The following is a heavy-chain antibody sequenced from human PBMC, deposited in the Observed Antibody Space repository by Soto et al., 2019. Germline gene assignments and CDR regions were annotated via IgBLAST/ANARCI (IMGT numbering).Heavy chain of an antibody. CDR1: GYTFTSYG. J-gene: IGHJ3*02. CDR2: ISAYNGNT. CDR3: ATDIGGVVITPHPDLLAS. V-gene: IGHV1-18*01. Sequence: ASVKVSCKASGYTFTSYGISWVRRAPGQGLEWMGWISAYNGNTNYAQKLQGRVTMTTDTSTSKAYMELRSLRSDDTAVYYCATDIGGVVITPHPDLLASWGQGTMVTVAS. D-gene: IGHD3-3*01.